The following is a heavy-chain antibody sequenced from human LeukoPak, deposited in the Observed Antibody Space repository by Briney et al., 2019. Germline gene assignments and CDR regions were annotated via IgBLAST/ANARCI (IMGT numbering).Heavy chain of an antibody. CDR2: INPNSGAT. CDR3: ARGAGYCGSTSCFKYFQH. D-gene: IGHD2-2*01. CDR1: GFTFSGYY. J-gene: IGHJ1*01. V-gene: IGHV1-2*02. Sequence: ASVKVSCKASGFTFSGYYIHWVRQAPGQGLEWMGWINPNSGATDYAQKFQGRVAMTRDTSISTAYMELSRLRSDDTAVYYCARGAGYCGSTSCFKYFQHWGQGTLVTVSS.